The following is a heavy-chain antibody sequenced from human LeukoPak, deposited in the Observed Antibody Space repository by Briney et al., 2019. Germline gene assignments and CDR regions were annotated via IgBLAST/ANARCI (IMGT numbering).Heavy chain of an antibody. J-gene: IGHJ5*02. CDR3: ARDSSSSWYNGNWFDP. V-gene: IGHV3-11*04. Sequence: GGSLRLSCAASGFTFSDYYMSWIRQAPGKGLEWVSYISSSGTIIHYADSVKGRFTISRDNAKNSLYLQMNSLRGEDTAVYYCARDSSSSWYNGNWFDPWGQGTLVTVSS. CDR1: GFTFSDYY. D-gene: IGHD6-13*01. CDR2: ISSSGTII.